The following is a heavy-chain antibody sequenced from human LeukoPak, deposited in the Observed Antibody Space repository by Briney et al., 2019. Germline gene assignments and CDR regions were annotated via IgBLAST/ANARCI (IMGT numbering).Heavy chain of an antibody. CDR2: ISSSSSYI. Sequence: PGGSLRLSCAASGFTFSSYSMNWVRQAPGKGLEWVSSISSSSSYIYYADSVKGRFTISRDNAKNSLYLQMNSLRAEDTAVYYCARDWTSRYDFWSGYLPLGYWGQGTLVTVSS. J-gene: IGHJ4*02. D-gene: IGHD3-3*01. CDR1: GFTFSSYS. CDR3: ARDWTSRYDFWSGYLPLGY. V-gene: IGHV3-21*01.